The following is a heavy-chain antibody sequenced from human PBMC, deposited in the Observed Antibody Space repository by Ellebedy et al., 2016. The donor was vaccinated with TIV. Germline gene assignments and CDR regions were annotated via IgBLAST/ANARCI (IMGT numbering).Heavy chain of an antibody. CDR2: CYYTGST. J-gene: IGHJ4*02. V-gene: IGHV4-59*01. Sequence: SETLSLTXTVSGGSISSYFWSWIRQPPEKGLEWIGHCYYTGSTNYNPSLKSRVTISGDTSKNQFSLELSSVTAADTAVYYCTSWGDYGGNRHLNYWGQGTPVTVAS. CDR1: GGSISSYF. CDR3: TSWGDYGGNRHLNY. D-gene: IGHD4-23*01.